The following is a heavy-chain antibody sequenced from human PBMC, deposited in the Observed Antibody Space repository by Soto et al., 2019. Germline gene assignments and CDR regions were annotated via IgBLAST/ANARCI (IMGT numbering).Heavy chain of an antibody. CDR3: AITFGGDSGPDAFDI. D-gene: IGHD3-16*01. Sequence: QVQLQESGPGLVKPSETLSLTCTVSGGSISNFYWNWIRQPPGKGLEWIGYIYDSGSTNYNPSLKSRVTISVGTSKNQFSLRLGSVTAADTAVYYCAITFGGDSGPDAFDIWGQGTVVTVSS. CDR2: IYDSGST. V-gene: IGHV4-59*08. J-gene: IGHJ3*02. CDR1: GGSISNFY.